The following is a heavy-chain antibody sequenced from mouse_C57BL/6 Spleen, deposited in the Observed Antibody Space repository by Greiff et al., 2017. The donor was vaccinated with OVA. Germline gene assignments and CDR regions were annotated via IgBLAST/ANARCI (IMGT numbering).Heavy chain of an antibody. J-gene: IGHJ4*01. V-gene: IGHV5-9-1*02. D-gene: IGHD1-1*01. CDR1: GFTFSSYA. Sequence: EVKLMESGEGLVKPGGSLKLSCAASGFTFSSYAMSWVRQTPEKRLEWVAYISSGGDYIYYADTVKGRFTISRDNARNTLYLQMSSLKSEDTAMYYCTRDGVFITTVEGAMDYWGQGTSVTVSS. CDR3: TRDGVFITTVEGAMDY. CDR2: ISSGGDYI.